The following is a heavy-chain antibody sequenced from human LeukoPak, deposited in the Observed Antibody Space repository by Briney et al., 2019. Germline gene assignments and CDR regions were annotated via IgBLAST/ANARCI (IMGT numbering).Heavy chain of an antibody. V-gene: IGHV4-39*01. CDR3: ARGPYSYDSSGAFDI. J-gene: IGHJ3*02. CDR2: IYYSGST. D-gene: IGHD3-22*01. Sequence: SETLSLTCTVSGGSISSYYWGWIRQPPGKGLEWIGSIYYSGSTYYNPSLKSRVTIPVDTSKNQFSLKLSSVTAADTAVYFCARGPYSYDSSGAFDIWGQGTMVTVSS. CDR1: GGSISSYY.